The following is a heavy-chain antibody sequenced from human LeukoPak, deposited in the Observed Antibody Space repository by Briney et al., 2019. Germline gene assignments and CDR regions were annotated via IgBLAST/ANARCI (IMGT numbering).Heavy chain of an antibody. J-gene: IGHJ4*02. CDR3: AKEGSWTTVTPDYFDY. V-gene: IGHV3-23*01. D-gene: IGHD4-17*01. CDR2: ISGSGGST. CDR1: GFTFSSYA. Sequence: GGSLRLSCAASGFTFSSYAMSWVRQAPGKGLEWVSAISGSGGSTYYADSVKGRFTISRDNSKNTLYLQMNSLRAEDTAVYYCAKEGSWTTVTPDYFDYWGQGTPVTVSS.